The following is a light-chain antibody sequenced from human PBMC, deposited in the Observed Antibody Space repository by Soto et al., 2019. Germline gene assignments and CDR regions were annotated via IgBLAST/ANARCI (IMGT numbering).Light chain of an antibody. CDR2: QVS. Sequence: DIVMTQTPLSLAVTHGQPASISCTSIQSLLHADGKTHLSWYLQKPGQPPQLVNYQVSNRFSGVTYRFISSGSGTDFTLEISRVEAEDIRVYYCMQSTQLPRTVGERTKV. V-gene: IGKV2D-29*01. CDR3: MQSTQLPRT. J-gene: IGKJ4*02. CDR1: QSLLHADGKTH.